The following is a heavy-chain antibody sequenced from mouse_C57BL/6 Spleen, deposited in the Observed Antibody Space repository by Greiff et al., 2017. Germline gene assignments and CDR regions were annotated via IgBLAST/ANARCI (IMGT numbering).Heavy chain of an antibody. CDR3: ARHTRLDGGNFDY. CDR2: FYPGSGSI. V-gene: IGHV1-62-2*01. Sequence: VKLMESGAELVKPGASVKLSCKASGYTFTEYAIHWVKQRSGQGLEWIGWFYPGSGSIKYNEKFKDKATLTADKSYSTVYMELSRLTSEDSAVXCCARHTRLDGGNFDYWGQGTTLTVSS. J-gene: IGHJ2*01. CDR1: GYTFTEYA.